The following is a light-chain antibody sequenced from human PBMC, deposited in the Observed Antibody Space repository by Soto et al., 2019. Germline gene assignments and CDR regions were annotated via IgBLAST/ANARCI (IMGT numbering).Light chain of an antibody. CDR2: AAS. V-gene: IGKV1-39*01. CDR3: QQSYSTPIT. Sequence: DSQMTQSPSTLSASVGDRVTITCRASRTVNRYVAWYQQKPGKAPNLLIYAASSLQSGVPSRFSGSGSGTDFTLTINSLHPEDFATYYCQQSYSTPITFGQGTRLEIK. J-gene: IGKJ5*01. CDR1: RTVNRY.